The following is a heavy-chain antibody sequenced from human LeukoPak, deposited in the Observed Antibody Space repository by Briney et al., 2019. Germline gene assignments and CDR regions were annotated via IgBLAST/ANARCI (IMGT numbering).Heavy chain of an antibody. V-gene: IGHV5-51*01. CDR3: ARHDDGAVDY. J-gene: IGHJ4*02. CDR1: GSSFTTYW. D-gene: IGHD3-3*01. Sequence: GESLQISCKGSGSSFTTYWIGWVRQMPGKGLEWMGIIYPSDSDTRYSPSFQGQVTFSADKSITTAYLQWSSLKASDTAMYYCARHDDGAVDYWGQGTLVTVSS. CDR2: IYPSDSDT.